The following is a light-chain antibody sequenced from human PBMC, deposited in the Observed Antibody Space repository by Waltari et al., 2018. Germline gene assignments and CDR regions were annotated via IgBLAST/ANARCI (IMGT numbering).Light chain of an antibody. CDR3: MQATHWPALT. CDR2: KVS. Sequence: DVVMTQSPFSLPVPLGQPASISCRSSQSLVHSDGNTYLNWFHQRQGQSPWGLIYKVSKRAFGVPDRFSGSGSGTDFTLKISSVEAEDVGVYYCMQATHWPALTFGGGTKVEIK. J-gene: IGKJ4*01. CDR1: QSLVHSDGNTY. V-gene: IGKV2-30*02.